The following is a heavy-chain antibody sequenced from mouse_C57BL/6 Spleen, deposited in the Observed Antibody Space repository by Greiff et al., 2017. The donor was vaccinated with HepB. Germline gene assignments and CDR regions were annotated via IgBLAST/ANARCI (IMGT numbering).Heavy chain of an antibody. Sequence: QVQLKESGAELVKPGASVKISCKASGYAFSSYWMNWVKQRPGKGLEWIGQIYPGDGDTNYNGKFKGKATLTADKSSSTAYMQLSSLTSEDSAVYFCARSVYYGSSPSYWGQGTTLTVSS. V-gene: IGHV1-80*01. D-gene: IGHD1-1*01. CDR2: IYPGDGDT. J-gene: IGHJ2*01. CDR3: ARSVYYGSSPSY. CDR1: GYAFSSYW.